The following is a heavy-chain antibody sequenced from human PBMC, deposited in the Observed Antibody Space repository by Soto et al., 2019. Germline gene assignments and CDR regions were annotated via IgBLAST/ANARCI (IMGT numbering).Heavy chain of an antibody. D-gene: IGHD6-25*01. CDR2: INPHTGDT. V-gene: IGHV1-2*02. CDR3: AREGGAAPGARREWYLDL. Sequence: QVHLVQSGAEVKKPGASVTVSCKTSGYTLTDYYMHWVRQAPGQGLEWMAWINPHTGDTGIAERFQGRVTTTRDTSTNTAPLGLTSLTSDDTAIYYCAREGGAAPGARREWYLDLWGRGSLVTVSS. J-gene: IGHJ2*01. CDR1: GYTLTDYY.